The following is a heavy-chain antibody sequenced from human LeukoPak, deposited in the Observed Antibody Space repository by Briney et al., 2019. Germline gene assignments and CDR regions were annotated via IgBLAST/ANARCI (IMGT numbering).Heavy chain of an antibody. CDR1: GGSISSYY. Sequence: KPSETLSLTCTVSGGSISSYYWTWIRQPLANGLEWIGSISYSGSTNYSPPLEGRVTMSVDTSKNQFSLKLRAVTAADTAVYFCARQELSYGSGSHFDYWGQGILVTVSS. D-gene: IGHD3-10*01. J-gene: IGHJ4*02. V-gene: IGHV4-59*08. CDR2: ISYSGST. CDR3: ARQELSYGSGSHFDY.